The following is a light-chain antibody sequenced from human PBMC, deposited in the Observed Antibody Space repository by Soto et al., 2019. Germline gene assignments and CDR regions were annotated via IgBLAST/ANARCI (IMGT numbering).Light chain of an antibody. V-gene: IGKV3-20*01. Sequence: EIVLTQSPGTLSLSPGERATLSCRASQSVSSNYLAWYRQKPGQAPRLLIYGASNRATGIPDRFNGSGSGKDFTLTISRLEPEDFAVYYCQQYSSSPGYTCGQGTKLEIK. J-gene: IGKJ2*01. CDR1: QSVSSNY. CDR3: QQYSSSPGYT. CDR2: GAS.